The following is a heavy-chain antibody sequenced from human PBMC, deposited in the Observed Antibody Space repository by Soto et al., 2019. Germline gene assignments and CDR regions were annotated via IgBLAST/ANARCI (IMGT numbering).Heavy chain of an antibody. J-gene: IGHJ6*03. D-gene: IGHD3-3*01. V-gene: IGHV1-69*02. CDR1: GGSFMSYS. Sequence: QVQLEQSGAELKKPGSSVKVSCEASGGSFMSYSFTWVRLGPGQGLEWMGRIIPIQNKANYALKFQDRVTITADRSTRTVYMELRSLRPEDTAVYYCANSVLFVDHAYMDVWGKGTTVTVSS. CDR3: ANSVLFVDHAYMDV. CDR2: IIPIQNKA.